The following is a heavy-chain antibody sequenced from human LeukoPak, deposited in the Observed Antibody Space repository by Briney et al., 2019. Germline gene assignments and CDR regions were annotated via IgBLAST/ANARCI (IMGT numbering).Heavy chain of an antibody. CDR3: ARDGGVYCSSSSCYPRSFDV. V-gene: IGHV3-48*04. CDR2: ISSSSSTI. Sequence: GSLRLSCAASGFTFSSYSMNWVRQAPGKGLEWVSYISSSSSTIYYADSVKGRFTISRDNAKNSLFLQMSSLRAEDTAIYYCARDGGVYCSSSSCYPRSFDVRGQGSMVTVSS. D-gene: IGHD2-2*01. J-gene: IGHJ3*01. CDR1: GFTFSSYS.